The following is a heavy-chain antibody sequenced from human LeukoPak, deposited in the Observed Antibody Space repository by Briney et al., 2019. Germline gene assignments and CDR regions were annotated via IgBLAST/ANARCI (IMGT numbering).Heavy chain of an antibody. CDR2: IYYSGST. Sequence: SETLSLTCTVSGGSVSSGSYYWSWIRQPPGKGLEWIGYIYYSGSTNYNPSLKSRVTISVDTSKNQSSLKLSSVTAADTAVYYCARDMDGMGVGPFDYWGQGTLVTVSS. D-gene: IGHD2-8*01. V-gene: IGHV4-61*01. CDR1: GGSVSSGSYY. CDR3: ARDMDGMGVGPFDY. J-gene: IGHJ4*02.